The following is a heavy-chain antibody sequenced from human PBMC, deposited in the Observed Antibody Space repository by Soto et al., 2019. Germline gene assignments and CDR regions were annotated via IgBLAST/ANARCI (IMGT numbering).Heavy chain of an antibody. CDR1: GFIFSSYW. CDR3: VRVGRLGGY. Sequence: EVQLVESGGGLVQPGGSLRLSCAASGFIFSSYWMSWVRQAPGKGLEWVANIKEDGSEKYYVDSVKGRFTISRDNAKNSLFLQMNSLKAEDTAVYYCVRVGRLGGYWGQGTLVTVSS. V-gene: IGHV3-7*03. CDR2: IKEDGSEK. J-gene: IGHJ4*02. D-gene: IGHD3-16*01.